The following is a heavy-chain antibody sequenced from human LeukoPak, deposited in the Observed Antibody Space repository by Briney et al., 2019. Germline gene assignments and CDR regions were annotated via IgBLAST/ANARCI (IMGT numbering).Heavy chain of an antibody. J-gene: IGHJ1*01. Sequence: PSETLSLTCTVSGGSISSYYWSWIRQPPGKGLEWIGEINHSGGTDYNPSLKSRVTISVDTSKNQFSLKLSSVTAADTAVYYCAVLTHYYDSSGPSVHWGQGTLVTVSS. CDR3: AVLTHYYDSSGPSVH. CDR1: GGSISSYY. V-gene: IGHV4-34*01. CDR2: INHSGGT. D-gene: IGHD3-22*01.